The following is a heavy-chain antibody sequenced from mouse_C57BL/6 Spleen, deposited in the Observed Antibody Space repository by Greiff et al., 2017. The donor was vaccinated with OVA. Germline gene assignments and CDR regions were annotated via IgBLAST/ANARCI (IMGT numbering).Heavy chain of an antibody. Sequence: QVQLQQSGAELVKPGASVKMSCKASGYTFTSYWITWVKQRPGQGLEWIGDIYPGSGSTNYNEKFKSKATLTVDTSSSTAYMQLSSLTSEDSAVYYCASQAFYYSNPFDYWGQGTTLTVSS. CDR3: ASQAFYYSNPFDY. CDR1: GYTFTSYW. V-gene: IGHV1-55*01. CDR2: IYPGSGST. J-gene: IGHJ2*01. D-gene: IGHD2-5*01.